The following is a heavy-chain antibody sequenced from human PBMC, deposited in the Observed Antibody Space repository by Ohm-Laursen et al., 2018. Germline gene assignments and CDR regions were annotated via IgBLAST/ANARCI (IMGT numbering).Heavy chain of an antibody. CDR1: GGSFSGYY. V-gene: IGHV4-34*01. CDR3: ARDEFSWDFQN. D-gene: IGHD3-10*01. Sequence: SETLSLTCAVYGGSFSGYYWSWIRQPPGKGLEWIGEINHSGSTNYNPSLKSRVTMSVDTSKNQFSLNLSSVTAEDTAVYYCARDEFSWDFQNWGQGTLVTVSS. CDR2: INHSGST. J-gene: IGHJ1*01.